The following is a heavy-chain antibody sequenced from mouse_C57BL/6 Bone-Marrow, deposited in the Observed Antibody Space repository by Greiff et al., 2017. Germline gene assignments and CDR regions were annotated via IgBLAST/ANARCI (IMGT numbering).Heavy chain of an antibody. CDR3: AREVLWDAMDY. Sequence: QVHVKQSGAELARPGASVKLSCKASGYTFTSYGISWVKQRTGQGLEWIGEIYPRSGNTYYNEKFKGKATLTADKSSSTAYMELRSLTSEDSAVYFCAREVLWDAMDYWGQGTSVTVSS. CDR1: GYTFTSYG. V-gene: IGHV1-81*01. J-gene: IGHJ4*01. CDR2: IYPRSGNT. D-gene: IGHD1-1*02.